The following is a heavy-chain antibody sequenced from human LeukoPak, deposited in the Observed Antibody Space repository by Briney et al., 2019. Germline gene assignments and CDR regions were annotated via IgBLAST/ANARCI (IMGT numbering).Heavy chain of an antibody. CDR1: GGSFSGYY. CDR2: INHSGGT. Sequence: ETLSLPCAVYGGSFSGYYWSWIRQPPGKGLEWIEEINHSGGTNYNPSLKSRVTISVDRSKNQFSLKLSSVTAADTAVYYCASRQHYYYYGMDVWGQGTTVTVSS. CDR3: ASRQHYYYYGMDV. J-gene: IGHJ6*02. V-gene: IGHV4-34*01. D-gene: IGHD5-18*01.